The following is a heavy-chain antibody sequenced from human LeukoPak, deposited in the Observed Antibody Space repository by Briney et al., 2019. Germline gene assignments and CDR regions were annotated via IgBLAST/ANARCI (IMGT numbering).Heavy chain of an antibody. D-gene: IGHD2-2*01. CDR2: ISSISSTI. J-gene: IGHJ4*02. Sequence: GGALRLSCAASGFTFSSYSMNWVRQAPGKGLEGVSYISSISSTIYYADSVKGRFTISRDNAKNSLYLQMNSLRAEDTAVYYCAKSDLYCSSSSCYPDYWGQGTLVTVSS. V-gene: IGHV3-48*04. CDR1: GFTFSSYS. CDR3: AKSDLYCSSSSCYPDY.